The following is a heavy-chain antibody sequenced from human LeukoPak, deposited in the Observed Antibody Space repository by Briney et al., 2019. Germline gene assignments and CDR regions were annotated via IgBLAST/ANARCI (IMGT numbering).Heavy chain of an antibody. D-gene: IGHD3-3*01. CDR2: ISSDGSDT. J-gene: IGHJ4*02. Sequence: PGGSLRLSCAASGFSFSNYWMHWVRQAPGKGLVWVSRISSDGSDTIYADSVKGRFTMSRDNAKNTLYLQMNSLRAEDTAVYYCARDQYDTWSRRGNFDSWGQGTLVIVSS. V-gene: IGHV3-74*01. CDR3: ARDQYDTWSRRGNFDS. CDR1: GFSFSNYW.